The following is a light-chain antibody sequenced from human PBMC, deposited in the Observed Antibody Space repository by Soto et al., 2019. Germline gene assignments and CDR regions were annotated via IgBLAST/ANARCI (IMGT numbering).Light chain of an antibody. CDR1: LSVGTN. V-gene: IGKV3-15*01. CDR2: GAT. J-gene: IGKJ1*01. CDR3: QHHNNWPPGT. Sequence: VMTQSPATLSVSPGERATLSCRASLSVGTNLAWYQQKPGQPPRLLIYGATTRATGIPARFSGSGSGTDFTLTISSLQSEDFAVYYCQHHNNWPPGTVGQGTRVEIK.